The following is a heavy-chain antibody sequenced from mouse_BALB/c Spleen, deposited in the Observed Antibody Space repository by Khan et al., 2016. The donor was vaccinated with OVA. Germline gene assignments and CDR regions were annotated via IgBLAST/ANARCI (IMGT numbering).Heavy chain of an antibody. V-gene: IGHV1-4*01. CDR1: GYTFTSYT. J-gene: IGHJ3*01. Sequence: VQLQESGAELARPWASVKMSCNASGYTFTSYTIHWIKKRPGQGLEWIGYINPSNGYTNYNQKFKDKATLTTDKSSTTAYLQLSSLTSDDSAVYNCVRDGAYHRNDGWFAYWGQGTLVTVSA. CDR3: VRDGAYHRNDGWFAY. CDR2: INPSNGYT. D-gene: IGHD2-14*01.